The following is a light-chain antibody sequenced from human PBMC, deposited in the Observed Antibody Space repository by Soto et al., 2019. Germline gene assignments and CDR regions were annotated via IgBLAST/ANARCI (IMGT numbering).Light chain of an antibody. CDR2: WAS. J-gene: IGKJ4*02. CDR1: QSVFYRSANKNY. V-gene: IGKV4-1*01. Sequence: DIVMTQSPDSLAVSLGERATINCKSSQSVFYRSANKNYLVWYQQKSGQPPKLLISWASTRESGVPDRFRGSGSGTDFTLTISSLQAEDVAVYYCQQYYSFPPTFGGGTKVEIK. CDR3: QQYYSFPPT.